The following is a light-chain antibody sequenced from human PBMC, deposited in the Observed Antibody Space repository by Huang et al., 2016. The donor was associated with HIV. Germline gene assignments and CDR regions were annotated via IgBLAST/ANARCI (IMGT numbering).Light chain of an antibody. CDR2: NAS. V-gene: IGKV3-11*01. Sequence: EIVLTQSPATLSLSPGERVALSCRASQNIKNELSGYQHRPGQAPRILISNASNRATGIPARFSGSGSGTDFTLTISSLEPEDFVVYFCQQRTNWPPGYTFGQGTKL. CDR1: QNIKNE. CDR3: QQRTNWPPGYT. J-gene: IGKJ2*01.